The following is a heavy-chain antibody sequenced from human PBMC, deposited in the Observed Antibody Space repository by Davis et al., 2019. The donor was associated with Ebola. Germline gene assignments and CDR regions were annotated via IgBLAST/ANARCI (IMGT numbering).Heavy chain of an antibody. CDR1: GFTFSTYA. CDR2: ISGSGGST. Sequence: GESLMTSCVVSGFTFSTYAMSWVRQAPGKGLEWVSAISGSGGSTYYAGAVKGRFSISRDNSRNTLYLQMNSLRAEDTAVYYCARRADYWGQGTLVTVSS. CDR3: ARRADY. J-gene: IGHJ4*02. V-gene: IGHV3-23*01.